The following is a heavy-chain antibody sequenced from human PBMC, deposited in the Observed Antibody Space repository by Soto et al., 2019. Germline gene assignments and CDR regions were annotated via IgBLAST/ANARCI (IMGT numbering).Heavy chain of an antibody. CDR3: VGGDPGDY. V-gene: IGHV3-30*04. CDR1: GFTFSSYA. Sequence: GGSLRLSCAASGFTFSSYAMHWVRQAPGKGLEWVAVISYDGSNKYYADSVKGRFTISRDNSKNTLYLQMNSLRAEDTAVYYCVGGDPGDYWGQGTLVTVSS. J-gene: IGHJ4*02. D-gene: IGHD3-16*01. CDR2: ISYDGSNK.